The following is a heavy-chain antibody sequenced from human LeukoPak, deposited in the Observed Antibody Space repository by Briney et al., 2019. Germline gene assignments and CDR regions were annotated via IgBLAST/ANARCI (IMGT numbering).Heavy chain of an antibody. CDR3: ARVAVRFGVLDYYGMDV. Sequence: SQTLSLICTVSGGSISSGDYYWSWIRQPPGKGLEWIGYIYYSGSTYYNPSLKSRVTISVDTSKNQFSLKLSSVTAADTAVYYCARVAVRFGVLDYYGMDVWGQGTTVTVSS. J-gene: IGHJ6*02. D-gene: IGHD3-10*01. CDR1: GGSISSGDYY. V-gene: IGHV4-30-4*01. CDR2: IYYSGST.